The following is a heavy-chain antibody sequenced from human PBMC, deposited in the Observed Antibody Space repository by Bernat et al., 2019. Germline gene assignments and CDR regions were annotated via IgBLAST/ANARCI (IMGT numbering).Heavy chain of an antibody. CDR1: GFTFSSYS. V-gene: IGHV3-30*02. CDR3: TREAGRIRIGQFDC. J-gene: IGHJ4*02. Sequence: VQLVESGGGLVQPGGSLRLSCAASGFTFSSYSMNWVRQAPGKGLEWVAFIQNDGSTKYYPGPVKGRFTGSRDNSKNTVYLQMNSLGVEDTAVYYCTREAGRIRIGQFDCWGQGTLVTVSS. CDR2: IQNDGSTK. D-gene: IGHD2-15*01.